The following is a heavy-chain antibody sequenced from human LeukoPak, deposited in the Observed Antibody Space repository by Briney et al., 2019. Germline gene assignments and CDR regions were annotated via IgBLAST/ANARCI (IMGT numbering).Heavy chain of an antibody. CDR3: AKGRALRYFDCLDY. CDR1: GFTFSSYN. CDR2: ISSSGNTI. Sequence: GGSLRLSCAASGFTFSSYNMNWVRQAPGKGLEWVSYISSSGNTIYYADSVKGRFTISRDNAKNSLYLQMNSLRAEDTAVYYCAKGRALRYFDCLDYWGQGTLVTVSS. D-gene: IGHD3-9*01. V-gene: IGHV3-48*01. J-gene: IGHJ4*02.